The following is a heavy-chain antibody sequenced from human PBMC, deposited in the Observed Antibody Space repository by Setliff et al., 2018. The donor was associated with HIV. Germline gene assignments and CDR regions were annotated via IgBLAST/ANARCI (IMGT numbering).Heavy chain of an antibody. CDR1: GESLSGYY. D-gene: IGHD6-25*01. Sequence: SETLSLTCAVYGESLSGYYWGWIRQPPGKGLEWIGNVYHTGSTYYNPSLKSRVTISVDTSKNQFSLKLSSVIAADTAVYYCARGVAAAATHDAFDIWGQGTMVTVSS. J-gene: IGHJ3*02. CDR3: ARGVAAAATHDAFDI. V-gene: IGHV4-38-2*01. CDR2: VYHTGST.